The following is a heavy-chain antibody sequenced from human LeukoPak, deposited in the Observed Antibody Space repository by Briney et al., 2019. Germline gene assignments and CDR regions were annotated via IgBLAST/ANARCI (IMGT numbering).Heavy chain of an antibody. J-gene: IGHJ5*02. CDR2: INHSART. D-gene: IGHD2-15*01. V-gene: IGHV4-34*01. CDR3: ASAGGYCSGGSCYTNWFDP. CDR1: GGSFSGYY. Sequence: SETLSLTCAVYGGSFSGYYWSWIRQPPGKGLEWSGEINHSARTNYNPSLKSRVTISVDTSKNQFSLKLSSVTAADTAVYYCASAGGYCSGGSCYTNWFDPWGQGTLVTVSS.